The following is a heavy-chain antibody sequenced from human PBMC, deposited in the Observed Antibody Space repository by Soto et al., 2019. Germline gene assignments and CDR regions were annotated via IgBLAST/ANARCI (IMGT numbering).Heavy chain of an antibody. CDR3: AREAYSASFGYVTNPNWFGP. CDR1: GYSFSHYF. CDR2: INSSNGGT. Sequence: GASVKVSCKASGYSFSHYFMHCVRQVPGQGLAWMGWINSSNGGTKYSQKFQGRLTMTTDTSTSTAYMELSRLTSDDTAIYYCAREAYSASFGYVTNPNWFGPWGQGTLVTVSS. V-gene: IGHV1-2*02. J-gene: IGHJ5*02. D-gene: IGHD2-2*03.